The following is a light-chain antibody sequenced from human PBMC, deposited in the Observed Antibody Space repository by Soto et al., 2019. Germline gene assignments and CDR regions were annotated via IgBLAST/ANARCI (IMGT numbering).Light chain of an antibody. V-gene: IGKV1-39*01. CDR1: QSITSY. CDR3: QQGYSVPLT. Sequence: DIQMTQSPSSLSASVGDRVTITCRASQSITSYLNWYQQKPGKAPNLLIYAASSLQSGVPSRFSGSGSGTDFTLSISSLQPEDVATYYCQQGYSVPLTFGGGTKVEIK. CDR2: AAS. J-gene: IGKJ4*01.